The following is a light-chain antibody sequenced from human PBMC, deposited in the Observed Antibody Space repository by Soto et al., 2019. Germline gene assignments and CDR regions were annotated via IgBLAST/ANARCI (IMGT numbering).Light chain of an antibody. J-gene: IGKJ2*01. Sequence: EIVMTQSPATLSVSPGERATLSCRASQSVSDNLAWYQQKPGQAPRLLIYGASTRATGIPARFSGSGSGTEFTLTISRLQSEDFAVYYCQQSNNWPYTFGQRTKL. CDR3: QQSNNWPYT. CDR2: GAS. CDR1: QSVSDN. V-gene: IGKV3-15*01.